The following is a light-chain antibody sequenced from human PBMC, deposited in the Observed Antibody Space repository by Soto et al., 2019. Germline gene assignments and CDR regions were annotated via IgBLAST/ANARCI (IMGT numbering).Light chain of an antibody. CDR3: QSYDSSLSSYV. J-gene: IGLJ1*01. Sequence: QSVLTQPPSVYGAPGQRVTISCTGSSSNIGAGYDVHWYQQLPGTAPKLLIYGNNNRPSGVPDRFSGSKSGTSASLAITGVQAEDEADYYCQSYDSSLSSYVFGTGTKVTVL. V-gene: IGLV1-40*01. CDR2: GNN. CDR1: SSNIGAGYD.